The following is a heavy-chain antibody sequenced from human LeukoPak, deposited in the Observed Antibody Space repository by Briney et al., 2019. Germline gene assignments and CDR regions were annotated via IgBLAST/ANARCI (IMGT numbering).Heavy chain of an antibody. CDR1: GYSLTSYA. CDR3: ARGRGASSGAGSHGTTSSYYMDV. V-gene: IGHV7-4-1*02. D-gene: IGHD3-10*01. Sequence: VASVKVSCKASGYSLTSYALNWVRQAPGQGFEWMRWINTNTGNPTYAQGFTGRFVFSLDTSVSTAHLQISSLKAEDTAVYFCARGRGASSGAGSHGTTSSYYMDVWGKGTTVTVSS. J-gene: IGHJ6*03. CDR2: INTNTGNP.